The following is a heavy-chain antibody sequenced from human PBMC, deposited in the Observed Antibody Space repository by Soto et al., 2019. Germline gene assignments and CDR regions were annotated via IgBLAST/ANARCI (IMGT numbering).Heavy chain of an antibody. Sequence: GGALRLSCAASGFTFSSYAMHWVRQAPGKGLEWVAVISYDGSNKNHADTVKGRFTISRDNSKNTLYLQMNSLRAEDTAVYYCARGYDFWSGYYYPYGMDVWGQGTTVTVSS. D-gene: IGHD3-3*01. CDR3: ARGYDFWSGYYYPYGMDV. CDR1: GFTFSSYA. J-gene: IGHJ6*02. V-gene: IGHV3-30-3*01. CDR2: ISYDGSNK.